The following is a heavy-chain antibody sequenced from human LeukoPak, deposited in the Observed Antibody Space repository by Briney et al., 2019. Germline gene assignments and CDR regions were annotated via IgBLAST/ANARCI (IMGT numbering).Heavy chain of an antibody. CDR2: IRASGGGT. D-gene: IGHD4-17*01. CDR1: GFTISDYA. J-gene: IGHJ3*01. Sequence: QAGGSLRLSCAASGFTISDYAMIWVRQAPGKGLEWVSAIRASGGGTYYADSVKGRFTISRDNSKNTLYVQMNSVRVEDTAVYYCARDPNGDYVGAFDFWGQGTMVTVSS. CDR3: ARDPNGDYVGAFDF. V-gene: IGHV3-23*01.